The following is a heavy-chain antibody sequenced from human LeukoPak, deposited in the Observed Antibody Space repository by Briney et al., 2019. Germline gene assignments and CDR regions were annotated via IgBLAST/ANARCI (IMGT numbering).Heavy chain of an antibody. CDR1: GFTFSSYS. V-gene: IGHV3-21*01. D-gene: IGHD3-10*01. CDR3: ARDYWFGEFSLNWFDP. J-gene: IGHJ5*02. Sequence: GGSLRLSCAASGFTFSSYSMNWFRQAPGKGLEWVSSISSSSSYIYYADSVKGRFTISRDNAKNSLYLQMNSLRAEDTAVYYCARDYWFGEFSLNWFDPWGQGTLVTVSS. CDR2: ISSSSSYI.